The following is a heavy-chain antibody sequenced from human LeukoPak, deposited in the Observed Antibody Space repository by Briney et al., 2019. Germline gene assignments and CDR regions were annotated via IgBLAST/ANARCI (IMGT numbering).Heavy chain of an antibody. D-gene: IGHD1-26*01. V-gene: IGHV1-18*01. CDR2: ISAYNGNT. Sequence: ASVKVSCKASGYTFTSYSISWVRQAPGQGLEWMGWISAYNGNTNYAQKLQGRVTMTTDTSTSTAYMELRSLRSDDTAVYYCARDGGSYYYYYYMDVWGKGTTVTVSS. CDR1: GYTFTSYS. J-gene: IGHJ6*03. CDR3: ARDGGSYYYYYYMDV.